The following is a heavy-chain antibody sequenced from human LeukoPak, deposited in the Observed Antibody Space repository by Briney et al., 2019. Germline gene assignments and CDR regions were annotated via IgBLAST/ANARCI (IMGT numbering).Heavy chain of an antibody. Sequence: SETLSLTCTVSGGSISSGDYYWSWIRQPPGKGLEWMGSIYYSGSTNYNPSLKSRVTISVDTSKKQFSLKLSSVTAADTAVYYCARAGYYDTSGLGRAFDIWGQGTMVTVSS. J-gene: IGHJ3*02. D-gene: IGHD3-22*01. V-gene: IGHV4-61*08. CDR3: ARAGYYDTSGLGRAFDI. CDR2: IYYSGST. CDR1: GGSISSGDYY.